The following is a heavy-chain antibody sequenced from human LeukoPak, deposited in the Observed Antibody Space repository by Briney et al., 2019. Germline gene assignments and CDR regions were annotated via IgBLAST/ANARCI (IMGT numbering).Heavy chain of an antibody. D-gene: IGHD3-22*01. CDR1: RFTFSTCT. CDR3: ARDHGHYYDSSGYFY. Sequence: GGSLRLSCAASRFTFSTCTMNWVRQAPGKGLEWVSTISGSGGSTYYADSVKGRFTISRDNSKNTLYLQMSSLRAEDTAVYYCARDHGHYYDSSGYFYWGQGTLVTVSS. J-gene: IGHJ4*02. V-gene: IGHV3-23*01. CDR2: ISGSGGST.